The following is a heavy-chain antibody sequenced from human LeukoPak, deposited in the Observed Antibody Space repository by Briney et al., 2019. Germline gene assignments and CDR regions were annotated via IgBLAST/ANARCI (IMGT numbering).Heavy chain of an antibody. CDR1: GYTFTDYY. Sequence: ASVKVSCKASGYTFTDYYIHWVRQAPGQGLEWMGWINPNSGGTNYAQKFQGRVTMTRDTSISTAYMELSRLRFDDTAVFYCARDAIVRDYSNFAYWGQGTLVTVSS. CDR2: INPNSGGT. J-gene: IGHJ4*02. D-gene: IGHD4-11*01. CDR3: ARDAIVRDYSNFAY. V-gene: IGHV1-2*02.